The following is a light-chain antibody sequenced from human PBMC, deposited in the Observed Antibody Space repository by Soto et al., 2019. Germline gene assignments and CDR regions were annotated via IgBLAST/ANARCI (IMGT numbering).Light chain of an antibody. V-gene: IGKV1-5*01. Sequence: QVSYSPSTLSPSNGDRVSITCRASRSISDWLAWYQQKPGKAPKLLIYAASSLQSGVPSRFSGSGSGTEFTLTISSLQPEDFATYYCQQLNSYPITFGQGARLEIK. J-gene: IGKJ5*01. CDR3: QQLNSYPIT. CDR2: AAS. CDR1: RSISDW.